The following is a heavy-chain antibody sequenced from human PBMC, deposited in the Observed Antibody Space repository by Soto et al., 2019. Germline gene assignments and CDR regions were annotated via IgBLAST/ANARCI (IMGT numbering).Heavy chain of an antibody. CDR3: ARDKPRRYGGVDY. Sequence: EVQLVESGGGLVQPGGSLRLSCAASGFTVSSNYMSWVRQAPGKGLEWVSVIYSGGSTYYADSVKGRFTISRDNSKNTLYLQMNSLRAEDRAVYYCARDKPRRYGGVDYWGQGTLVTVSS. J-gene: IGHJ4*02. CDR1: GFTVSSNY. V-gene: IGHV3-66*01. CDR2: IYSGGST. D-gene: IGHD4-17*01.